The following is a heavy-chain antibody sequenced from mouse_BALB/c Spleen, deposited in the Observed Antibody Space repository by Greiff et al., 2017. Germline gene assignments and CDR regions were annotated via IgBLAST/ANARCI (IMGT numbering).Heavy chain of an antibody. CDR2: ISDGGSYT. CDR1: GFTFSDYY. D-gene: IGHD2-10*02. J-gene: IGHJ2*01. Sequence: EVQLVESGGGLVKPGGSLKLSCAASGFTFSDYYMYWVRQTPEKRLEWVATISDGGSYTYYPDSVKGRFTISRDNAKNNLYLQMSSLKSEDTAMYYCARDRYGDYWGQGTTLPVSS. CDR3: ARDRYGDY. V-gene: IGHV5-4*02.